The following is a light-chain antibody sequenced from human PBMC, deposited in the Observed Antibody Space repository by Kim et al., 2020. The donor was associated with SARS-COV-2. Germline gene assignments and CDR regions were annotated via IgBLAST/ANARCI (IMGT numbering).Light chain of an antibody. CDR1: QSVSSND. CDR3: QQYGSSPLT. Sequence: LYTGEIVTLSCRASQSVSSNDLAWYQQKPGQAPRLLIYGASSRATGIPDRFSGSGSGTDFTLTISRLEPEDFAVYYCQQYGSSPLTFGGGPKLEI. V-gene: IGKV3-20*01. J-gene: IGKJ4*01. CDR2: GAS.